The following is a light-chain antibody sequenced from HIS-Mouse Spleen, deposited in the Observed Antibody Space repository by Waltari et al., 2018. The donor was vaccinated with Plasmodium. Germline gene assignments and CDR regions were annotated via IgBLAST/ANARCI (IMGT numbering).Light chain of an antibody. CDR1: ALPTKY. CDR3: YSTDSSGNHRV. CDR2: EDS. J-gene: IGLJ3*02. Sequence: SYELTQPPSVPVSPGQTARIPCSGDALPTKYAYWYPQKSGQAPVLVIYEDSKRPSGIPERCSGSSSGTMATLTISGAQVEDEADYYCYSTDSSGNHRVFGGGTKLTVL. V-gene: IGLV3-10*01.